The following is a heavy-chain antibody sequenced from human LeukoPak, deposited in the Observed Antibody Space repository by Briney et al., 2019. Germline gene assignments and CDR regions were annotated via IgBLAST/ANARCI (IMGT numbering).Heavy chain of an antibody. D-gene: IGHD3-16*02. Sequence: GRSLRLSCAASGFTFSSYAMHWVRQAPGKGLEWVAVISYDGSNKYYAGSVKGRFTISRDNSKNTLYLQMNSLRAEDTAVYYCARGSARDDYVWGSYPLLSYFDYWGQGTLVTVSS. V-gene: IGHV3-30*04. CDR3: ARGSARDDYVWGSYPLLSYFDY. J-gene: IGHJ4*02. CDR1: GFTFSSYA. CDR2: ISYDGSNK.